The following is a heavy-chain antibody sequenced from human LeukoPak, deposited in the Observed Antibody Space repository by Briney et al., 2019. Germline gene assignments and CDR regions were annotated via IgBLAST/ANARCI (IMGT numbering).Heavy chain of an antibody. CDR2: ISSSDTYI. J-gene: IGHJ3*02. Sequence: PGGSLRLSCAASGFTFSSYSMNWVRQAPGKGLEWVSSISSSDTYIYHADSVKGRFTISRDNAKNSLYLQMNSLGAEDTAVYYCARVREYPSDAFDIWGQGTMVTVSS. CDR1: GFTFSSYS. D-gene: IGHD2/OR15-2a*01. CDR3: ARVREYPSDAFDI. V-gene: IGHV3-21*01.